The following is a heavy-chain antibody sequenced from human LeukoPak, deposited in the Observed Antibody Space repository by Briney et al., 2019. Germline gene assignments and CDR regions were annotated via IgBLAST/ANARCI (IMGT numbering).Heavy chain of an antibody. J-gene: IGHJ4*02. CDR1: GFTFSSHA. D-gene: IGHD6-19*01. V-gene: IGHV3-23*01. CDR3: ARDIETYSSGWYGGIDY. Sequence: GGSLTLSCAASGFTFSSHAMSWVRQAPGKGLEWVSAISGSGGSTYYADSVKGRFTISGDNSKNTLYLQMNSLRAEDTAVYCCARDIETYSSGWYGGIDYWGQGTLVTVSS. CDR2: ISGSGGST.